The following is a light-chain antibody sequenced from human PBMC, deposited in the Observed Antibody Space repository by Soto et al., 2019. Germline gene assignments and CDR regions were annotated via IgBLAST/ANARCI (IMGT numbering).Light chain of an antibody. J-gene: IGKJ1*01. CDR1: QNINRW. V-gene: IGKV1-5*03. CDR3: QQYNVYSWT. CDR2: EAS. Sequence: DFHMTQSPSTLSASVGDRVTITCRASQNINRWLAWYQQKPGKAPKLLIYEASSLEKGVPARFGGSGSGTEFTLTISSLQPDDFATYYCQQYNVYSWTFGQGTKVEIK.